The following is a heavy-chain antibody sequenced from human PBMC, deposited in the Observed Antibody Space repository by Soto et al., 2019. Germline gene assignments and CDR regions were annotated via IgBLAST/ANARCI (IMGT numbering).Heavy chain of an antibody. CDR3: AKDLKESSSSSWSKYYYYGMDV. CDR2: ISYDGSNK. Sequence: PGGSLRLSCAASGFTFSSYGMHWVRQAPGKGLEWVAVISYDGSNKYYADSVKGRFTISRDNSKNTLYLQMNSLRAEDTAVYYCAKDLKESSSSSWSKYYYYGMDVWGQGTTVTVSS. V-gene: IGHV3-30*18. CDR1: GFTFSSYG. J-gene: IGHJ6*02. D-gene: IGHD6-13*01.